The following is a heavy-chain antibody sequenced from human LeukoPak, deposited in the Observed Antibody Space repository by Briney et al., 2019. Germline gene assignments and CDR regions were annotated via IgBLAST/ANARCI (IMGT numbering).Heavy chain of an antibody. D-gene: IGHD4-17*01. CDR2: TYYRSRLYS. CDR1: GDSFSSNSAA. CDR3: ARTYNGDIDY. V-gene: IGHV6-1*01. J-gene: IGHJ4*02. Sequence: SQTLSLTCALSGDSFSSNSAAWNWIRQSPSRGLEWLGRTYYRSRLYSDYGVSVRSRITINPDTSKNQFSLQLNSVTPEDTAVYYCARTYNGDIDYWGPGTLVTVSS.